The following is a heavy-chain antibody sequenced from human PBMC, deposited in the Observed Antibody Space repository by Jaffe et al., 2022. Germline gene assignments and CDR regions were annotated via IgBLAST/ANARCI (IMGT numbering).Heavy chain of an antibody. CDR3: VRPFREAVAGISYYYYYMDV. CDR1: GYSFTSYW. CDR2: IYPGDSDT. D-gene: IGHD6-19*01. V-gene: IGHV5-51*03. J-gene: IGHJ6*03. Sequence: EVQLVQSGAEVKKPGESLKISCKGSGYSFTSYWIGWVRQMPGKGLEWMGIIYPGDSDTRYSPSFQGQVTISADKSISTAYLQWSSLKASDTAMYYCVRPFREAVAGISYYYYYMDVWGKGTTVTVSS.